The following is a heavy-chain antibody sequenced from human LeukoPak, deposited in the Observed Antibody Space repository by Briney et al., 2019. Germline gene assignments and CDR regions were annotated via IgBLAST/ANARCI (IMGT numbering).Heavy chain of an antibody. CDR3: AKVMPPGRIRFYSYYMDV. CDR2: ISGGAGST. CDR1: GFTFSSYG. J-gene: IGHJ6*03. D-gene: IGHD2-15*01. V-gene: IGHV3-NL1*01. Sequence: GGSLRLSCAASGFTFSSYGMHWVRQAPGKGLECVSVISGGAGSTYYADSVKGRFTISRDNSKNTLSLQMNGLRVEDTAVYYCAKVMPPGRIRFYSYYMDVWGKGTTVTVS.